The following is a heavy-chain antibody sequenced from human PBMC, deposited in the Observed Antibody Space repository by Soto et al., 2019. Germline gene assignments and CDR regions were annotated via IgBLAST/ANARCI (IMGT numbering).Heavy chain of an antibody. CDR2: IKQDGSEK. CDR1: GFTFSSYW. Sequence: GGSLRLSCAASGFTFSSYWMSWVRQAPGKGLEWVANIKQDGSEKYYVDSVKGRFTISRDNAKNSLYLQMNSLRAEDTAVYYCARAGYYDYIWGSYRYKLFDIWGQGTMVTVSS. D-gene: IGHD3-16*02. J-gene: IGHJ3*02. CDR3: ARAGYYDYIWGSYRYKLFDI. V-gene: IGHV3-7*01.